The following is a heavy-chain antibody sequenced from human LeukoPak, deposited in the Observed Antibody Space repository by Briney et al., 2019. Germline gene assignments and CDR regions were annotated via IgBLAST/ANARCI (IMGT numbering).Heavy chain of an antibody. CDR3: AKDLGNWNSEYYFDY. D-gene: IGHD1-7*01. Sequence: GGSLRLSCAASGSTFSTYWMYWVRQVPGKGLLWVSRIKGDGSIITYADSVKGRFTISRDNAKNTLYLQMNSLRAEDTAVYYCAKDLGNWNSEYYFDYWGQGTLVTVSS. CDR1: GSTFSTYW. V-gene: IGHV3-74*01. J-gene: IGHJ4*02. CDR2: IKGDGSII.